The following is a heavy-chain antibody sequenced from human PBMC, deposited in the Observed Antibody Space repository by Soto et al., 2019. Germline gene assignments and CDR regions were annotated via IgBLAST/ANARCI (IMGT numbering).Heavy chain of an antibody. CDR3: AKGIGYYDFWSGYSRVYYYYGMDV. Sequence: PGGSLRLSCAASGFTFSSYAMSWVRQAPGKGLEWVSAISGSGGSTYYADPVKGRFTISRDNSKNTLYLQMNSLRAEDTAVYYCAKGIGYYDFWSGYSRVYYYYGMDVWGQGTTVTVSS. CDR2: ISGSGGST. J-gene: IGHJ6*02. CDR1: GFTFSSYA. V-gene: IGHV3-23*01. D-gene: IGHD3-3*01.